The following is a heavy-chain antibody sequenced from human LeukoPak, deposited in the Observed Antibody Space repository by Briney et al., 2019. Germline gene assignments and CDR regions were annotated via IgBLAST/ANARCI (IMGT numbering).Heavy chain of an antibody. J-gene: IGHJ3*02. CDR1: GGSISSSSYY. CDR3: ARSYCSSTSCYAFDI. Sequence: SETLSLTCTVSGGSISSSSYYWGWTRQPPGKGLEWIGSICYSGSTYYNPSLKSRVTISVDTSKNQFSLKLSSVTAADTAVYYCARSYCSSTSCYAFDIWGQGTMVTVSS. D-gene: IGHD2-2*01. V-gene: IGHV4-39*01. CDR2: ICYSGST.